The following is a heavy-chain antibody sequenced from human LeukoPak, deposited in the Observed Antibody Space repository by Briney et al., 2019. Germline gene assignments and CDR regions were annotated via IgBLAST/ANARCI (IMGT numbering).Heavy chain of an antibody. Sequence: GASVKVSCEASGGTFSNYAVSWVRQAPGQGLEWMGGIIPVFEKPNYARKFQDRVTITADESTATAYMELSSLTSEDTAIYFCARLGHCGETNCYSDFYYMDVWGKGTTVIVSS. CDR3: ARLGHCGETNCYSDFYYMDV. CDR2: IIPVFEKP. D-gene: IGHD2-21*01. V-gene: IGHV1-69*13. CDR1: GGTFSNYA. J-gene: IGHJ6*03.